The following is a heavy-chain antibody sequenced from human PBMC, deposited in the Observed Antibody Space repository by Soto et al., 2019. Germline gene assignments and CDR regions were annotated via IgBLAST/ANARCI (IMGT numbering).Heavy chain of an antibody. CDR3: ARGFDYRWVY. D-gene: IGHD3-16*01. J-gene: IGHJ4*02. CDR1: GGSINTDYW. V-gene: IGHV4-4*02. Sequence: SETLSLTCIVSGGSINTDYWWSWVRQPPGKGLEWIGEIHHSGSTNYIQSLKSRVTMSLDKSNNQLSLRLSSVTAADTAVYYCARGFDYRWVYWGQGSLVPVSS. CDR2: IHHSGST.